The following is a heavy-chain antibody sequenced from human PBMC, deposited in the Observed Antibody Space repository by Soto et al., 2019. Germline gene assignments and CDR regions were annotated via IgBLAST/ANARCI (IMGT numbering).Heavy chain of an antibody. V-gene: IGHV1-24*01. CDR2: FDPEDGET. J-gene: IGHJ6*03. CDR1: GYTLTELS. Sequence: GASVKVSCKVSGYTLTELSMHWVRQAPGKGLEWMGGFDPEDGETIYAQKFQGRVTMTEDTSTDTAYMELSSLRSEDTAVYYCATSYSGYDYRNYYYYYMDVWGKGTTVTVSS. CDR3: ATSYSGYDYRNYYYYYMDV. D-gene: IGHD5-12*01.